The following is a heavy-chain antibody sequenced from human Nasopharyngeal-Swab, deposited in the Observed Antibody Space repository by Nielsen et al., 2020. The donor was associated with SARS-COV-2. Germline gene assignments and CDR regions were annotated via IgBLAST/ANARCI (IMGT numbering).Heavy chain of an antibody. Sequence: ASVKVSCKASGYTFTGYSMHWVRQAPGQGLEWMGRINPNSGGTNYAQKFQGRVTLTRDTSISTAYMELSRLRSDDTAVYYCASNRPPIAAAGTSLDFWGQGTLVTVSS. V-gene: IGHV1-2*06. CDR3: ASNRPPIAAAGTSLDF. CDR2: INPNSGGT. J-gene: IGHJ4*02. D-gene: IGHD6-13*01. CDR1: GYTFTGYS.